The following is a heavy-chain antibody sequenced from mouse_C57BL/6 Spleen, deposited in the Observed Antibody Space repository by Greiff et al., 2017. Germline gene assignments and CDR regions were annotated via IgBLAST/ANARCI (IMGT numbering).Heavy chain of an antibody. D-gene: IGHD2-13*01. CDR1: GYSITSGYY. V-gene: IGHV3-6*01. CDR2: ISYDGSN. J-gene: IGHJ3*01. Sequence: ESGPGLVKPSQSLSLTCSVTGYSITSGYYWNWIRQFPGNKLEWMGYISYDGSNNYNPSLKNRISITRDTAKNQFFLKFNSVTTEDTATYYCSREDEGDSSWFAYWGQGTLVTVSA. CDR3: SREDEGDSSWFAY.